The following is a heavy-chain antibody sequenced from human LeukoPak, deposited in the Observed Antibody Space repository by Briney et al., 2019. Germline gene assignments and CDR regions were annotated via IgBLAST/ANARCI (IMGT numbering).Heavy chain of an antibody. Sequence: ASVKVSCKASGYTFHSYFMHWVRQAPGQGLEWMEIINPTGGSTTYAQKFQGRVTMTRDTSTSTVYMELSSLRSDDTAVYYCARTAARRFDYWGQGTLVAVSS. CDR3: ARTAARRFDY. D-gene: IGHD6-6*01. J-gene: IGHJ4*02. CDR2: INPTGGST. CDR1: GYTFHSYF. V-gene: IGHV1-46*02.